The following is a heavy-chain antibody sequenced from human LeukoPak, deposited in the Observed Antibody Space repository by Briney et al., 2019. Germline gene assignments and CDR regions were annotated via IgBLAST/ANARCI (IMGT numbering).Heavy chain of an antibody. CDR2: INPNSGGT. V-gene: IGHV1-2*02. Sequence: ASVKVSCKASGYTFTGYYMHWVRQAPGQGLEWMGWINPNSGGTNYAQKFQGRVTMTRDTSISTAYTELSRLRSDDTAVYYCARDLTSGYYGFLYWGQGTLVTASS. CDR1: GYTFTGYY. J-gene: IGHJ4*02. D-gene: IGHD3-22*01. CDR3: ARDLTSGYYGFLY.